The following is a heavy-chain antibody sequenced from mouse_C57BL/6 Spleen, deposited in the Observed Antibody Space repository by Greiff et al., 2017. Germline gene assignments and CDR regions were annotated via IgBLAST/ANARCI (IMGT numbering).Heavy chain of an antibody. J-gene: IGHJ3*01. V-gene: IGHV5-17*01. CDR1: GFTFSDYG. Sequence: EVHLVESGGGLVKPGGSLKLSCAASGFTFSDYGMHWVRQAPEKGLEWVAYFSSGSSTIYYADTVKGRFTISRDNAKNTPCLQITSLRSEYTAMYYCARDLAGFAVWGQGTLVTVSA. CDR2: FSSGSSTI. CDR3: ARDLAGFAV.